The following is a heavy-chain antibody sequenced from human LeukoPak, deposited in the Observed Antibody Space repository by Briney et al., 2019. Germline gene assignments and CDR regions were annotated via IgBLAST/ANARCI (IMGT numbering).Heavy chain of an antibody. CDR3: ANKNQWVVPPESSYFDF. V-gene: IGHV4-34*01. CDR2: INHSGST. Sequence: SETLSLTCAVYGGSFSGYYWSWIRQPPGKGLEWIGEINHSGSTNYNPSLKSRVTISLDTSKNHFYLRLNSVTVADTAVYFCANKNQWVVPPESSYFDFWGQGALVTVSS. J-gene: IGHJ4*02. D-gene: IGHD6-19*01. CDR1: GGSFSGYY.